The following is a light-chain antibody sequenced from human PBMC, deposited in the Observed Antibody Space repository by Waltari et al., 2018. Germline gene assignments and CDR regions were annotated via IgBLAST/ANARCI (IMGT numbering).Light chain of an antibody. CDR2: RVS. Sequence: DIVMTQTPLSLPVTPGEPASIPCSSSQSLLHSNGNTSWYWYLQKPGQPPRLLIDRVSNRFSGVPDRWSGSGSGTDFTLKISGVEAEDVGVYYCMQALQTPYSFGQGTKVEIK. V-gene: IGKV2-29*02. J-gene: IGKJ2*03. CDR1: QSLLHSNGNTS. CDR3: MQALQTPYS.